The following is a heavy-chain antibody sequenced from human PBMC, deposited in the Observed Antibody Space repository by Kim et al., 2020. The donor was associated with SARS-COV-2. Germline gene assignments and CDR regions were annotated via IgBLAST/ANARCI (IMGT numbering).Heavy chain of an antibody. CDR2: ISSSSSTI. J-gene: IGHJ6*02. CDR1: GFTFSSYS. D-gene: IGHD2-2*01. Sequence: GGSLRLSCAASGFTFSSYSMNWVRQAPGKGLEWVSYISSSSSTIYYADSVKGRFTISRDNAKNSLYLQMNSLRDEDTAVYYCARDHVVVPAAMTYYYYGMDVWGQGTTVTVSS. CDR3: ARDHVVVPAAMTYYYYGMDV. V-gene: IGHV3-48*02.